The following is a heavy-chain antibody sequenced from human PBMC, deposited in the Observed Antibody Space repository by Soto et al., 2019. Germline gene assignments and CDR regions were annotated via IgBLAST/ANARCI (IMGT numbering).Heavy chain of an antibody. CDR1: GFTVSSNC. CDR2: TYSGGNT. CDR3: ARVSSGWYRTYFDY. D-gene: IGHD6-19*01. J-gene: IGHJ4*02. V-gene: IGHV3-53*01. Sequence: GASLRLSCESSGFTVSSNCMSWVRQAPGKGLEWVSITYSGGNTYYADFVKGRFTISRDNSKNTLYLQMNSLRAEDTAVYYCARVSSGWYRTYFDYWGQGT.